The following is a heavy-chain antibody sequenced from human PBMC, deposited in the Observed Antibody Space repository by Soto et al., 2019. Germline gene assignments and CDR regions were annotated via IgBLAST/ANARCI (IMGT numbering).Heavy chain of an antibody. CDR3: VRATLSWGHYYFRGLDV. V-gene: IGHV3-7*01. D-gene: IGHD3-22*01. CDR2: IKHDGNEK. J-gene: IGHJ6*02. CDR1: GFMVGTHW. Sequence: GGSLRLSCAATGFMVGTHWMSWVRQAPGKGLEWVANIKHDGNEKYYADSVKGRFTVSRDNVKNFLHLQMSSLRGDDTGVYFCVRATLSWGHYYFRGLDVWGQGTTVTVSS.